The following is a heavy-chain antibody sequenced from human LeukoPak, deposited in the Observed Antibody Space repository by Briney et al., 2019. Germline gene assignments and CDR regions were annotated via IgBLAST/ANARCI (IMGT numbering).Heavy chain of an antibody. CDR1: GGSISSGSYY. D-gene: IGHD6-13*01. V-gene: IGHV4-61*02. J-gene: IGHJ4*02. CDR2: IYTSGST. CDR3: ARDARQQLVPRYFDY. Sequence: SQTLSLTCTVSGGSISSGSYYWSWIRQPAGKGLEWIGRIYTSGSTNYNPSLKSRVNISVDTSKNQFSLKLSSVTAADTAVYYCARDARQQLVPRYFDYWGQGTLVTVSS.